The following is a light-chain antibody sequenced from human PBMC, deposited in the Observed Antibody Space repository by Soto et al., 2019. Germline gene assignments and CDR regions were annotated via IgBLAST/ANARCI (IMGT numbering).Light chain of an antibody. CDR2: MNN. V-gene: IGLV1-47*01. CDR1: TSNIGSNY. CDR3: AAWDDSLSGRV. Sequence: QPVLTQPPSASGTPGQRVTISCSGSTSNIGSNYVYWYQQLPGTAPKLLIYMNNQRPSGVPDRFSGSKSGTSASLAISGLRSEDEADYYCAAWDDSLSGRVFGGGTKVTVL. J-gene: IGLJ2*01.